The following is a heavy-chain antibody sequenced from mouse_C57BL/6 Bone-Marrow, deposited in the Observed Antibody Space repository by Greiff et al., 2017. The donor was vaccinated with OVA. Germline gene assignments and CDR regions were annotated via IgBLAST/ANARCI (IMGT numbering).Heavy chain of an antibody. J-gene: IGHJ2*01. D-gene: IGHD1-1*01. CDR3: ARFITTPYYFDY. CDR1: GYTFTSYG. CDR2: IYIGNGYT. Sequence: EVQLQQSGAELVRPGSSVKMSCKPSGYTFTSYGINWVKQRPGQGLEWIGYIYIGNGYTEYNEKFKSKATLTVDKPSSTAYMQLSSLTSEDSAVYYCARFITTPYYFDYWGQGTTLTVSS. V-gene: IGHV1-58*01.